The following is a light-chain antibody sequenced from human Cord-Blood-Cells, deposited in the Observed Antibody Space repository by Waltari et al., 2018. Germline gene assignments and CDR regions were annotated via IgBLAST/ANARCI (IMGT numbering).Light chain of an antibody. CDR3: QQRSNWPP. CDR2: DAS. V-gene: IGKV3-11*01. CDR1: QSVSSY. J-gene: IGKJ4*01. Sequence: EIVLTQSPSTLSLSPGERATLSCRASQSVSSYLAWYQQKPGQAPRLLIYDASNRATGIPARFRGSGSWTDFTLTISSLEPEDFAVYYCQQRSNWPPFGGGTKVEIK.